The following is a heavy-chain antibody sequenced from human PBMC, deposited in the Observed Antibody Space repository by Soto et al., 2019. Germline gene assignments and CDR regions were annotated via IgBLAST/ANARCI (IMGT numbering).Heavy chain of an antibody. Sequence: SETLSLTCTVSGGSISTYYWSWIRQPPGKGLEWIGYIYYSGSTNYNPSLKSRVTISVDTSKNQFSLKLSSVTAADTAVYYCATSYGSGSYNKYAPFDYWGQGTLVTVSS. D-gene: IGHD3-10*01. V-gene: IGHV4-59*01. CDR1: GGSISTYY. J-gene: IGHJ4*02. CDR3: ATSYGSGSYNKYAPFDY. CDR2: IYYSGST.